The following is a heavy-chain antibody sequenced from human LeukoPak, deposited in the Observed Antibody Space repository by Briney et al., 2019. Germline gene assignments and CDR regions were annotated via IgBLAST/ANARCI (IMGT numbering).Heavy chain of an antibody. CDR2: ISGSGGST. CDR1: GFTFSSYA. J-gene: IGHJ4*02. CDR3: ARHQDYYDSSGYTH. D-gene: IGHD3-22*01. V-gene: IGHV3-23*01. Sequence: GGSLRLSCAASGFTFSSYAMSWVRQATGKGLEWVSAISGSGGSTYYADSVKGRFTISRDNSKNTLYLQMNSLRAEDTAVYYCARHQDYYDSSGYTHWGQGTLVTVSS.